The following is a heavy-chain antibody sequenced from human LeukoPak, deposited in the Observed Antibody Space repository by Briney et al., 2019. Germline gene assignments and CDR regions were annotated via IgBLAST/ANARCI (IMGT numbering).Heavy chain of an antibody. CDR3: ARSRVRGSPHPNAFDI. Sequence: ASVKVSCKASGYTFTSYGISWVRQAPGQGLEWMGWISAYAQKFQGRVTMTTDTSTSTAYMELRSLRSDDTAVYYCARSRVRGSPHPNAFDIWGQGTKVTVSS. CDR1: GYTFTSYG. V-gene: IGHV1-18*01. D-gene: IGHD3-10*01. CDR2: ISAY. J-gene: IGHJ3*02.